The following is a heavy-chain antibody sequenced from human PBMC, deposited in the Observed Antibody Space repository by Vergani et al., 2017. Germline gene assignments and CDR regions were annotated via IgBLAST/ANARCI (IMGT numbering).Heavy chain of an antibody. Sequence: QVQLQESGPGLVKPSETLSLTCAVSGFSIDNGYYWDWIRQPPGKGLEWIGNIYRTGRTHFNPSLQSRVTISADTSNNHFSLRLNSLTAADTAVYYCARRSGIVYDIFSGTQYFFDFWGQGTLVTVSS. D-gene: IGHD3-9*01. CDR2: IYRTGRT. CDR3: ARRSGIVYDIFSGTQYFFDF. J-gene: IGHJ4*02. CDR1: GFSIDNGYY. V-gene: IGHV4-38-2*01.